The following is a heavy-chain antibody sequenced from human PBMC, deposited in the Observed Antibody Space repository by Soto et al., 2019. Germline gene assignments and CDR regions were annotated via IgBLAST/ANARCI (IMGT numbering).Heavy chain of an antibody. J-gene: IGHJ5*02. Sequence: ETLSLTCAVYGGSFSGYYWSWIRQPPGKGLEWIGEINHSGSTNYNPSLKSRVTISVDTSKNQFSLKLSSVTAADTAVYYCARGVGNDFWSGHAFDPWGQGTLVTVSS. D-gene: IGHD3-3*01. CDR3: ARGVGNDFWSGHAFDP. V-gene: IGHV4-34*01. CDR2: INHSGST. CDR1: GGSFSGYY.